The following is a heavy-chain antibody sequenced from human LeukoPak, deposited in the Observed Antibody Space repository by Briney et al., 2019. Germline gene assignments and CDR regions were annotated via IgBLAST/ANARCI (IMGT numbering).Heavy chain of an antibody. V-gene: IGHV3-48*03. J-gene: IGHJ1*01. CDR1: GLTFSSYE. CDR2: ISGSGETI. D-gene: IGHD6-13*01. CDR3: IPPAAGLRRTISTEYFRH. Sequence: PGGSLRLSCAAAGLTFSSYEMYWVRQAPGKGLEWVSYISGSGETIYYADSVKGRFTTSGDNANKSLYLHMSSLRVEDTAIYYCIPPAAGLRRTISTEYFRHWGQGALVTVSS.